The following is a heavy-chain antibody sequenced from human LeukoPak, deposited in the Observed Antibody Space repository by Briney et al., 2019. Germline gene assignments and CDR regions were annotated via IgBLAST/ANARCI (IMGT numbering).Heavy chain of an antibody. V-gene: IGHV2-70*04. J-gene: IGHJ6*02. CDR1: GFSLSSSGMR. D-gene: IGHD5-12*01. CDR3: ARNRGYSGYGMDV. CDR2: IDWDDDK. Sequence: SGPALVKPTQTLTLTCTFSGFSLSSSGMRVSWIRQPPGKDLEWLARIDWDDDKHYTTSLKTRLTISKDTSKNQVVLTMTSMDPVDTATYYCARNRGYSGYGMDVWGQGTTVSVSS.